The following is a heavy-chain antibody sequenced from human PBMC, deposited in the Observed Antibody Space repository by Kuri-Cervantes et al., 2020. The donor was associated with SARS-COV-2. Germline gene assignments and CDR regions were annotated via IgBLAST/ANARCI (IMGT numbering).Heavy chain of an antibody. CDR2: ISSNGGST. D-gene: IGHD3-10*01. V-gene: IGHV3-64D*08. CDR3: VKDRSGSGSYYYYLDY. CDR1: GFTFSSYA. J-gene: IGHJ4*02. Sequence: GSLRLSCSASGFTFSSYAMHWVRQAPGKGLEYVSAISSNGGSTYYADFVKGRFTISRDNSKNTLYLQMSSLRAEDTAVYYCVKDRSGSGSYYYYLDYWGQGTLVTVSS.